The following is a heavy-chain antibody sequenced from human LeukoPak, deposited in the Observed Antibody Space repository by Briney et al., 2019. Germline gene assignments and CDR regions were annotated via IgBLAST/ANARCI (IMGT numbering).Heavy chain of an antibody. J-gene: IGHJ3*02. Sequence: GWSLRLSCAASGFAFSPYIMHWVRQAPGTGLEYVSGIGSNGGNTYYANSVKGRFTISRDNSKNTLYLQMDSLRAEDTALYYCAREESYSAFDIWGQGTMVTVSS. CDR1: GFAFSPYI. V-gene: IGHV3-64*01. CDR3: AREESYSAFDI. CDR2: IGSNGGNT. D-gene: IGHD3-10*01.